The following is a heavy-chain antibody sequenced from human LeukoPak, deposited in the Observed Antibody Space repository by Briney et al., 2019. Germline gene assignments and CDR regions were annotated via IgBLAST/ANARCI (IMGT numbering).Heavy chain of an antibody. V-gene: IGHV3-73*01. CDR3: TVRTYYYGSGSYNRSDV. CDR2: IRSKANSYAT. Sequence: PGGSLRLSCAASGFTLRGSAMHWVRQASGEGLERVVRIRSKANSYATAYAASVKGRFTISRDDSKNTAYLQMNSLKTEDTAVYYWTVRTYYYGSGSYNRSDVWGQGTLVTVSS. D-gene: IGHD3-10*01. CDR1: GFTLRGSA. J-gene: IGHJ4*02.